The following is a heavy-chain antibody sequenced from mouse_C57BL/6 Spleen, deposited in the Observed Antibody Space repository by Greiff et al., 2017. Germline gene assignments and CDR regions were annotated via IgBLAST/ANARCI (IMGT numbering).Heavy chain of an antibody. D-gene: IGHD2-4*01. CDR2: ILPGSGST. CDR1: GYTFTGYW. V-gene: IGHV1-9*01. Sequence: QVQLQQSGAELMKPGASVKLSCKATGYTFTGYWIEWVKQRPGHGLEWIGEILPGSGSTNYNEKFKGKATFTADTSSNTAYMQLSSLTTEDSAIYYCARSYYDYDGGTGYYAMDYWGQGTSVTVSS. J-gene: IGHJ4*01. CDR3: ARSYYDYDGGTGYYAMDY.